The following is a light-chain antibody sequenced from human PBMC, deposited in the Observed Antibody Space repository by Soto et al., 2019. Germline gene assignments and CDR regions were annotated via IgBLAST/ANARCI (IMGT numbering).Light chain of an antibody. CDR3: QHYNNWPRT. J-gene: IGKJ1*01. Sequence: EIVMTQSPATLSVSPGERATLSCRASQSVSSNLAWYQQKPGQAPRLLIYGASTRATGIPARFSGSGSGTEFTLTISSLQSEDFAVYYCQHYNNWPRTFGQGTKVKIK. CDR2: GAS. CDR1: QSVSSN. V-gene: IGKV3-15*01.